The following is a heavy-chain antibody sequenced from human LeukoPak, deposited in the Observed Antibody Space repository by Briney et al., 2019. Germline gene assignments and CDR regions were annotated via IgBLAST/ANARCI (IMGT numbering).Heavy chain of an antibody. CDR3: AAEGSTSWNDAFDI. D-gene: IGHD2-2*01. CDR2: IVVGSGNT. V-gene: IGHV1-58*02. CDR1: GFTFTSSA. J-gene: IGHJ3*02. Sequence: SVKVSCKASGFTFTSSAMQWVRQARGLRLEWIGWIVVGSGNTNYAQKFQERVTITRDMSTSTAYMELSSLRSEDTAVYYCAAEGSTSWNDAFDIWGQGTMVTVSS.